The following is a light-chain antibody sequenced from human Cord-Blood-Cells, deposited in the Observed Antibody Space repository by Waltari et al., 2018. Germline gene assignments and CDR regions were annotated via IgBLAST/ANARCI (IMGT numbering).Light chain of an antibody. V-gene: IGKV3-20*01. CDR2: GAS. Sequence: EIVLTQSPGTLSLSPGERATLSCRASQSVSSSYLAWYQQKPGQAPRRLIYGASSRATGIPDRFSGSGSGTDFTLTISRLEPEDLAVYYCQQYGSSPLTGGGGTKVEIK. CDR1: QSVSSSY. CDR3: QQYGSSPLT. J-gene: IGKJ4*01.